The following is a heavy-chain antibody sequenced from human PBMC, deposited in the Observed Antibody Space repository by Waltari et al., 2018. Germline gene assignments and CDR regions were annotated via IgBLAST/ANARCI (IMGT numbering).Heavy chain of an antibody. Sequence: QVQLVESGGGVVHPGGSLTLSCAASGFTLRTHGMHWVRQAPGKGLEWLTVISDDGSIKHYADSVKGRFTVSRDNSENTLYLQLTSLRAEDTAVYYCAKELGTSGSRYKSYFDYWGQGTLVTVSS. CDR3: AKELGTSGSRYKSYFDY. J-gene: IGHJ4*02. D-gene: IGHD3-10*01. CDR2: ISDDGSIK. CDR1: GFTLRTHG. V-gene: IGHV3-30*18.